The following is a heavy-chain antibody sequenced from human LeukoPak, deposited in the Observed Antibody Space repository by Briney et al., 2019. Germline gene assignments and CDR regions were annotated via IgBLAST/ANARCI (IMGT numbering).Heavy chain of an antibody. D-gene: IGHD3-9*01. J-gene: IGHJ5*02. V-gene: IGHV4-39*02. CDR3: AREPKQSILTGYYNSNCSDP. CDR2: IYYSGST. CDR1: GGSISSSSYY. Sequence: SETLSLTCTVSGGSISSSSYYWGWIRQPPGKGLEWIGSIYYSGSTYYNPSLKSRVTISVDTSKNQFSLKLSSVTAADTAVYYWAREPKQSILTGYYNSNCSDPWGQGTRVTVS.